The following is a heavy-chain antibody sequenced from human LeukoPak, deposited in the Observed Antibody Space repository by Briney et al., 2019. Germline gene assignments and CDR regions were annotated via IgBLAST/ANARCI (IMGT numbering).Heavy chain of an antibody. J-gene: IGHJ4*02. CDR3: ARAEYYFDY. D-gene: IGHD3-10*01. V-gene: IGHV4-59*01. CDR2: IYYSGST. Sequence: PSETLSLTCTDSGGSISSYYWSWIRQPPGKGLEWIGYIYYSGSTNYNPSLKSRVTISVDTSKNQFSLKLSSVTAADTAVYYCARAEYYFDYWGQGTLVTVSS. CDR1: GGSISSYY.